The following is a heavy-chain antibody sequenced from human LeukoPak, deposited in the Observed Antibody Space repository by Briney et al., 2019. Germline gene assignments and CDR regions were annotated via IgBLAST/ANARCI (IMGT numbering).Heavy chain of an antibody. CDR3: ARDLGGGSAFDI. CDR2: ISSSSSYT. CDR1: GFTFSNAW. J-gene: IGHJ3*02. D-gene: IGHD2-15*01. Sequence: GGSLRLSCAASGFTFSNAWMSWIRQAPGKGLEWVSYISSSSSYTNYADSVKGRFTISRDNAKNSLYLQMNSLRAEDTAVYYCARDLGGGSAFDIWGQGTMVTVSS. V-gene: IGHV3-11*06.